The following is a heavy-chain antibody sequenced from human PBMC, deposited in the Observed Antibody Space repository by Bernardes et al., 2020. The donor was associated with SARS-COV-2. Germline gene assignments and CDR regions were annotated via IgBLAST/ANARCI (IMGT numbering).Heavy chain of an antibody. CDR2: FDPEDGET. V-gene: IGHV1-24*01. CDR1: GYTLTELS. D-gene: IGHD5-12*01. J-gene: IGHJ4*02. Sequence: ASVKVSCKVSGYTLTELSMHWVRQAPGKGLEWMGGFDPEDGETIYAQKFQGRVTMTEDTSTDTAYMEVSRLRSDVTAVYFCASVTYSDYTDFDYWGQGTLVTVSS. CDR3: ASVTYSDYTDFDY.